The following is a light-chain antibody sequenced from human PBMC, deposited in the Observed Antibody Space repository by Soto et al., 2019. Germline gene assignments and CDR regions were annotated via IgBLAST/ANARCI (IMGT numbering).Light chain of an antibody. J-gene: IGLJ1*01. CDR3: AVWDDSLNASFV. CDR2: SNN. CDR1: SSNIGSNL. V-gene: IGLV1-44*01. Sequence: QSVLPQPPSASGTPGQRVTISCSGSSSNIGSNLVSWYQQLPGTAPKLLIYSNNQRPSGVPDRFSGSKSGTSASLAISGLQSEDEADYYCAVWDDSLNASFVFGTGTKVTVL.